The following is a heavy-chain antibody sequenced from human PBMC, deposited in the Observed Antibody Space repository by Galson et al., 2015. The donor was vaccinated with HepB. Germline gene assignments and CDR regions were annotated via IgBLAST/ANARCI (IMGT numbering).Heavy chain of an antibody. Sequence: SCKASGYTFTSYAMNWVRQAPGQGLEWMGWINTNTGNPTYAQGFTGRFVFSLDTSVSTAYLQISSLKAEDTAVYYCAREERFLEWLGKPLNWFDPWGQGTLVTVSS. CDR3: AREERFLEWLGKPLNWFDP. V-gene: IGHV7-4-1*02. CDR1: GYTFTSYA. D-gene: IGHD3-3*01. CDR2: INTNTGNP. J-gene: IGHJ5*02.